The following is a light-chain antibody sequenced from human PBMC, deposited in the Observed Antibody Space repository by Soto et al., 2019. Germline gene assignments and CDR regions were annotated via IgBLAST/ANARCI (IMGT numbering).Light chain of an antibody. CDR2: KAS. Sequence: DIQMTQSPSTLSASVGARVPITCRASQSISSWLAWYQQKPGKAPKLLIYKASTLKSGVPSRFSGSGSGTEFTLTISSPQPDDFATYYCQHYNSYSEAFGQGTKVDI. V-gene: IGKV1-5*03. CDR3: QHYNSYSEA. CDR1: QSISSW. J-gene: IGKJ1*01.